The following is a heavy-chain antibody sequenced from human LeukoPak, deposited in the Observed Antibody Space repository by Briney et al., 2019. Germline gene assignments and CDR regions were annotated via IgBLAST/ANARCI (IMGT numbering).Heavy chain of an antibody. V-gene: IGHV3-15*01. Sequence: GGSLRLSCAASGFSFSGYAMSWVRQAPGKGLEWVGRIKSKTDGGTTDYAAPVKGRFTISRDDSKNTLYLQMNSLKTEDTAVYYCTTADSDFDWLLGDYWGQGTLVTVSS. J-gene: IGHJ4*02. CDR2: IKSKTDGGTT. CDR1: GFSFSGYA. D-gene: IGHD3-9*01. CDR3: TTADSDFDWLLGDY.